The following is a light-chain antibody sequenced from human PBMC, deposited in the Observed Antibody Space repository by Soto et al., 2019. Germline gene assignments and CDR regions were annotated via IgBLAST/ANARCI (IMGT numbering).Light chain of an antibody. Sequence: EIVMTQSPATLSVPPGERATLSCRASQSVSSNLAWYQQKPGQAPRLLIYGASTRATGIPARFSGSGSGTELTLTISSLQSEDFAVYYCQQYNNWPPRTFGQGTKVDIK. CDR1: QSVSSN. J-gene: IGKJ1*01. CDR3: QQYNNWPPRT. CDR2: GAS. V-gene: IGKV3-15*01.